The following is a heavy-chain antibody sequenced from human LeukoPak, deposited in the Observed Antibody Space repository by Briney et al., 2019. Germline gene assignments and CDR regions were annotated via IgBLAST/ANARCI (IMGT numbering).Heavy chain of an antibody. CDR2: INPNSGGT. Sequence: ASVKVSCKASGYTFTVYFMHWVRQAPGQGLEWMGWINPNSGGTNYAQKFQGRGTMTRDTSISTAYMELSRLRSDDTAVYYCARELNYDSSGYYFDYWGQGTLVTVSS. CDR3: ARELNYDSSGYYFDY. J-gene: IGHJ4*02. CDR1: GYTFTVYF. D-gene: IGHD3-22*01. V-gene: IGHV1-2*02.